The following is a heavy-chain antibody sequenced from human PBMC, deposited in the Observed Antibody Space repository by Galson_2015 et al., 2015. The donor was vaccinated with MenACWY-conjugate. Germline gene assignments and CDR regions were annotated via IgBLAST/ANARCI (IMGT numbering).Heavy chain of an antibody. D-gene: IGHD3-22*01. Sequence: SLRLSCAASGFTFSKCAMSWVRQAPGKGLEWVSGISASGGDIDYADSVKGGFTISRDNSKNTVYLQMNSLRAEDAAVYHCAKGANYYDSSGKRYDAFDIWGQGTMVTVSS. CDR3: AKGANYYDSSGKRYDAFDI. CDR1: GFTFSKCA. V-gene: IGHV3-23*01. J-gene: IGHJ3*02. CDR2: ISASGGDI.